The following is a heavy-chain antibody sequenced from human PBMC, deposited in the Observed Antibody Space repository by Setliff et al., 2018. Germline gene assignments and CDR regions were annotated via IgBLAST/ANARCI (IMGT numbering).Heavy chain of an antibody. CDR3: ARESRYYYDNLGTLDY. CDR1: GGSISSYY. CDR2: IYSSGST. V-gene: IGHV4-4*09. D-gene: IGHD3-22*01. J-gene: IGHJ4*02. Sequence: PSETLSLTCTVSGGSISSYYWSWIRQPPGKGLEWIGYIYSSGSTYYNPSLKSRVSISVDTSKNQFPLKLSSVTAADTAVYYCARESRYYYDNLGTLDYWGQGTLVTVSS.